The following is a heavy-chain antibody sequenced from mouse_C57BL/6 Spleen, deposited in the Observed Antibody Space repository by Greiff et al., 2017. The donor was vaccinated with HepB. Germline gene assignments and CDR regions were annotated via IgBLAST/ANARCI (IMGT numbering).Heavy chain of an antibody. J-gene: IGHJ3*01. CDR2: IDPETGGT. Sequence: QVQLQQSGAELVRPGASVTLSCKASGYTFTDYEMHWVKQTPVHGLEWIGAIDPETGGTAYNQKFKGKAILTADKSSSTAYMELRSLTSEDSAVYYCTREHYDGAWFAYWGQGTLVTVSS. CDR3: TREHYDGAWFAY. CDR1: GYTFTDYE. D-gene: IGHD1-2*01. V-gene: IGHV1-15*01.